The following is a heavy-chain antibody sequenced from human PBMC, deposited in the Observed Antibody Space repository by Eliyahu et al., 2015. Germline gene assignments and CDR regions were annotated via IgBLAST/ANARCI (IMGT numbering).Heavy chain of an antibody. J-gene: IGHJ4*02. V-gene: IGHV3-33*01. CDR2: IWYDGHNK. CDR3: ARAFYGDYEVLDY. CDR1: GFNFNTFG. Sequence: QVHLVXSGGGVVQPGRSLILSCXASGFNFNTFGMXWVRQAPGKGLEWVALIWYDGHNKFHADSVQGRFTISRDNSKNTVYLQMNSLRAEDTAVYFCARAFYGDYEVLDYWGQGTLVTVSS. D-gene: IGHD4-17*01.